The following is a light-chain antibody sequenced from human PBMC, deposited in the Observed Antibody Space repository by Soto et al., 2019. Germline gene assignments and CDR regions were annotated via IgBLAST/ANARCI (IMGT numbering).Light chain of an antibody. V-gene: IGKV1-39*01. CDR3: QQTYSTLFT. CDR1: QSISSY. J-gene: IGKJ3*01. CDR2: AAS. Sequence: DIQMTQSPSSLSASVGDRVTIICRASQSISSYLNWYQQKPGKAPKLLIYAASSLQSGVPSRFSGSGSGTDFTLTISSLQPEDFATYYCQQTYSTLFTFGPGTKVDSK.